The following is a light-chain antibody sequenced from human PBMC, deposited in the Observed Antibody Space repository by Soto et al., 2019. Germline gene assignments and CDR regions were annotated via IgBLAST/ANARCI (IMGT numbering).Light chain of an antibody. CDR2: AAS. CDR1: QSVSSSY. Sequence: TQSPSSLSLSPGERATISCRASQSVSSSYLAWYQQKPGQAPRLLIYAASSRATGIPDRFSGSGSGTDYTLTLSRLEPEDGAVYYCQQYGSSPLFGQGTKVDI. CDR3: QQYGSSPL. V-gene: IGKV3-20*01. J-gene: IGKJ1*01.